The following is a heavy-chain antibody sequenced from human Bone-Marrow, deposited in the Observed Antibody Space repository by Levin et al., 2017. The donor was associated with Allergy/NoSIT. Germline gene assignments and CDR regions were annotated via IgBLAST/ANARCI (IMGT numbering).Heavy chain of an antibody. CDR3: TTGVAAAGHDGY. V-gene: IGHV3-15*01. CDR2: IKSKTDGGTT. Sequence: PGGSLRLSCAASGFTFNNAWMSWVRQAPGKGLEWVGRIKSKTDGGTTDYTAPVKGRFTISRDDLKDTLHLQMNSLKTEDTAVYYCTTGVAAAGHDGYWGQGTLVTVSS. CDR1: GFTFNNAW. J-gene: IGHJ4*02. D-gene: IGHD6-13*01.